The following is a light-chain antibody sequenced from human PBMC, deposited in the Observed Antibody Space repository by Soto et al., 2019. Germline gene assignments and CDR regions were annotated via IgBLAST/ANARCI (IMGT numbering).Light chain of an antibody. CDR1: QSDGSN. J-gene: IGKJ1*01. Sequence: EVVLTQSPGSLSLSPGERATLSCKTSQSDGSNFVAWYQQKPGQPPRLLIYESSNRATGIAARFSGSGSGTKFTLTISSLQSEDFAVYYCQHYNNWLWTFGQGTKVDIK. V-gene: IGKV3D-15*01. CDR2: ESS. CDR3: QHYNNWLWT.